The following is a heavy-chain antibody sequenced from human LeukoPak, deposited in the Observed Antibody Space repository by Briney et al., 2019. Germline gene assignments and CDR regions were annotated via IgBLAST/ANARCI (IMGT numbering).Heavy chain of an antibody. CDR1: GGTFSSYA. V-gene: IGHV1-69*13. CDR3: AREKEVEYYFDY. CDR2: VIPIFGTA. Sequence: SVKVSCKASGGTFSSYAISWVRQAPGQGLEWMGGVIPIFGTANYAQKFQGRVTITADESTSTAYMELSSLRSEDTAVYYCAREKEVEYYFDYWGQGTLVTVSS. J-gene: IGHJ4*02.